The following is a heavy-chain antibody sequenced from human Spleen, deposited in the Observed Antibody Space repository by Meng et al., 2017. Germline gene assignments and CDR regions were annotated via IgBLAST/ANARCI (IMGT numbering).Heavy chain of an antibody. CDR3: ARLRYSSSQNAGLFDP. D-gene: IGHD6-13*01. J-gene: IGHJ5*02. Sequence: GESLKISCAASGFTFSTYGMHWVRQAPGKGLEWVALIWYDGSNKYYADSVKGRFTISRDNSKNTLYLQLNSLRAEDTAVYYCARLRYSSSQNAGLFDPWGQGTRVT. CDR1: GFTFSTYG. V-gene: IGHV3-33*01. CDR2: IWYDGSNK.